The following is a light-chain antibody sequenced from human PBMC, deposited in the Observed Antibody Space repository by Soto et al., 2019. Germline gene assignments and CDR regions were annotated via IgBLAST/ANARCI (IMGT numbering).Light chain of an antibody. CDR1: QDIKKF. CDR2: DAS. CDR3: QHYGYPQWT. V-gene: IGKV1-33*01. Sequence: DIQMTQSPSSLSASVGDRVTITCQASQDIKKFLSWFQQKPGKAPKLLIYDASNLEAGVPPRFGGSGSGTDFTLTISRLEPEDFAVYYCQHYGYPQWTFGQGTKVDIK. J-gene: IGKJ1*01.